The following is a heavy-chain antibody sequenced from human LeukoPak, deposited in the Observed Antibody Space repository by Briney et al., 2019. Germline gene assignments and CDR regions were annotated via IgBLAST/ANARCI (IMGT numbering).Heavy chain of an antibody. J-gene: IGHJ5*02. CDR1: GGSISSSSYY. D-gene: IGHD3-22*01. CDR2: IYYSGST. Sequence: PSETLSLTYTVSGGSISSSSYYWGWIRQPPGTGLEWIGSIYYSGSTYYNPSLKSRVTISVDTSKNQFSLKLSSVTAADTSLYYCARPLTYDYDSSGYSNWFDPWGQGTLVTVSS. V-gene: IGHV4-39*01. CDR3: ARPLTYDYDSSGYSNWFDP.